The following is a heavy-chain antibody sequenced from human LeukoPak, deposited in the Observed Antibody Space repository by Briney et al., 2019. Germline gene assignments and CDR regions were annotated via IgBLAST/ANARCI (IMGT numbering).Heavy chain of an antibody. D-gene: IGHD4-17*01. CDR2: IYYSGST. CDR1: GGSFSGYY. CDR3: RGLRTYYFDY. Sequence: PSETLSLTCAVYGGSFSGYYWSWIRQHPGKGLEWIGYIYYSGSTYYNPSLKSRVTISVDTSKNQFSLKLSSVTAADTAVYYCRGLRTYYFDYWGQGTLVTVSS. V-gene: IGHV4-31*11. J-gene: IGHJ4*02.